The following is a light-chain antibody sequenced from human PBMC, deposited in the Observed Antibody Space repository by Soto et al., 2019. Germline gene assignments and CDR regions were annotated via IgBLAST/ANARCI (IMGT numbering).Light chain of an antibody. CDR1: QSISSY. Sequence: EIQITQSPSSLSASVGDRVTITCRASQSISSYLNWYQQKPGKAPKRLIYAASSLQGGVPSRFSGSGSGTEFTLTITSLQPEDFATYYCLLHKSYLWTFDQGTKVDI. CDR3: LLHKSYLWT. CDR2: AAS. V-gene: IGKV1-17*01. J-gene: IGKJ1*01.